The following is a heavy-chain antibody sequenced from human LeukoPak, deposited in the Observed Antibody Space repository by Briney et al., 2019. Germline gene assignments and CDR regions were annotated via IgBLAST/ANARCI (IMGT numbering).Heavy chain of an antibody. V-gene: IGHV1-8*01. CDR1: GYTFTNYD. Sequence: ASVKVSCKASGYTFTNYDISWVRQATGQGLEWMGWMNPNSGNTGYAQNFQGRVTMTRNTSITTAYMDLSSLTSDDTAVYYCARGRLDCSATSCYEIWGQGTLVTVSS. J-gene: IGHJ4*02. CDR3: ARGRLDCSATSCYEI. CDR2: MNPNSGNT. D-gene: IGHD2-2*01.